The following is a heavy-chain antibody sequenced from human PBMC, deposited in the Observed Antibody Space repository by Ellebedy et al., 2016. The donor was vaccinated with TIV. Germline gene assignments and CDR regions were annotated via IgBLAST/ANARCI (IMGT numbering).Heavy chain of an antibody. Sequence: MPSETLSLTCAVSGGSISSGGYSWSWIRQPPGKGLEWIGYIYHSGSTYYNPPLKSRVTISVDTSKNQFSLKMTSVTAADTAVYYCARHPLEWLVGPTYFDYWGPGTLITVSS. CDR1: GGSISSGGYS. CDR2: IYHSGST. CDR3: ARHPLEWLVGPTYFDY. V-gene: IGHV4-30-2*03. J-gene: IGHJ4*02. D-gene: IGHD6-19*01.